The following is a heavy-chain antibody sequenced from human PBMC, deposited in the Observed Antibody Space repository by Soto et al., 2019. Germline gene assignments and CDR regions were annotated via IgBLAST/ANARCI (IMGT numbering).Heavy chain of an antibody. CDR3: SRGLIVMLAGIEELINSHFDS. J-gene: IGHJ4*02. Sequence: SETLSLTCTVSDASINSGGYYWSWIRQHPGKGLEWIGFIYYSGTTYYNPSLKSRVTTSVDTSKNQFSLRLSSVTAADTALYYCSRGLIVMLAGIEELINSHFDSWGQGTLFTVSS. V-gene: IGHV4-31*03. CDR2: IYYSGTT. CDR1: DASINSGGYY. D-gene: IGHD2-21*02.